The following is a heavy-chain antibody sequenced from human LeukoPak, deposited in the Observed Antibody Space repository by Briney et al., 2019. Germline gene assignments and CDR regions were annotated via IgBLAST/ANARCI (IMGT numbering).Heavy chain of an antibody. V-gene: IGHV3-66*01. CDR3: ARGLDGYNLDYFDY. Sequence: GGSLRLSCAASGFTVSSNYMSWVRQAPWEGLEWVSVIYSGGSTYYADSVKGRFTISRDNSKNTLYLQMNSLRAEDTAVYYCARGLDGYNLDYFDYWGQGTLVTVSS. CDR1: GFTVSSNY. J-gene: IGHJ4*02. CDR2: IYSGGST. D-gene: IGHD5-24*01.